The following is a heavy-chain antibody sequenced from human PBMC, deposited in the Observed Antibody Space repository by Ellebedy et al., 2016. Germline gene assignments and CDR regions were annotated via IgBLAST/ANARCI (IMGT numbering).Heavy chain of an antibody. CDR1: GGSISSSSYY. CDR3: ARGGSVVRDNLGTDFDY. Sequence: SETLSLXXTVSGGSISSSSYYWGWIRQPPGKGLEWIGSIYYSGSTYYNPSLKSRVTISVDTSKNQFSLKLSSVTAADTAVYYCARGGSVVRDNLGTDFDYWGQGTLVTVSS. V-gene: IGHV4-39*07. CDR2: IYYSGST. J-gene: IGHJ4*02. D-gene: IGHD3-10*01.